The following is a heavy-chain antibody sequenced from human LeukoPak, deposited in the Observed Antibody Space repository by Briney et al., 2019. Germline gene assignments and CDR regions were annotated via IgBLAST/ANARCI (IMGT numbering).Heavy chain of an antibody. CDR3: ARAKRLLYYDRSGLFY. D-gene: IGHD3-22*01. Sequence: SETLSLTCAVYGGSFSGYYWSWIRQPPGKGLEWIGEINHSGSTNYNPSLKSRVTISVDTSKNQFSLKLSSVTAADTAVYYCARAKRLLYYDRSGLFYWGQGTLVTVSS. J-gene: IGHJ4*02. CDR1: GGSFSGYY. CDR2: INHSGST. V-gene: IGHV4-34*01.